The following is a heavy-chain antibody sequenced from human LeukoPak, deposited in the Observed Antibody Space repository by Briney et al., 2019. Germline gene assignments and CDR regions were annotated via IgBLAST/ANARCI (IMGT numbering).Heavy chain of an antibody. J-gene: IGHJ4*02. V-gene: IGHV3-9*01. Sequence: GGSLRLSCAASGFSFEAYGMYWVRQAPGKGLEWVSGITWNSGDMAYADSVKGRFTISRDNAKNCLYLQMNSLTVEDTALYYCTRVTSWRTGFDYWGQGTLVTVSS. CDR1: GFSFEAYG. D-gene: IGHD1-1*01. CDR2: ITWNSGDM. CDR3: TRVTSWRTGFDY.